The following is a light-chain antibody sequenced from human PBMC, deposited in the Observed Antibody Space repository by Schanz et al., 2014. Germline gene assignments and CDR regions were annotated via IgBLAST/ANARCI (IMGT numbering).Light chain of an antibody. CDR1: SSDVGGYND. CDR2: DVS. CDR3: AAWDDSLNGQL. J-gene: IGLJ3*02. V-gene: IGLV2-14*01. Sequence: QSALTQPASVSGSPGQSITISCTGTSSDVGGYNDVSWYQQHPGKAPKLMIYDVSNRPSGVSNRFSASKSGNTASLTISGLQAEDEADYYCAAWDDSLNGQLFGGGTKLTVL.